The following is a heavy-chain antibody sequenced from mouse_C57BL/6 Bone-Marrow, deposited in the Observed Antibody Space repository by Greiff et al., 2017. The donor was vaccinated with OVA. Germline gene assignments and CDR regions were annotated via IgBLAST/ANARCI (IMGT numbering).Heavy chain of an antibody. Sequence: EVQLVESGGGLVKPGGSLKLSCAASGFTFSSYAMSWVRQTPEKRLEWVATISDGGSYTYYPDNVKGRFTISRDNAKNNLYLQMSHLKSEDTAMYYCGREEGGYYAMDYWGQGTSVTVSS. V-gene: IGHV5-4*01. J-gene: IGHJ4*01. CDR1: GFTFSSYA. CDR2: ISDGGSYT. CDR3: GREEGGYYAMDY.